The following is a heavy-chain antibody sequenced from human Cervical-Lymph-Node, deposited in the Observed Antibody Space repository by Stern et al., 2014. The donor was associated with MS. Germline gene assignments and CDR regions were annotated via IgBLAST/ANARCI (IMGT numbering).Heavy chain of an antibody. J-gene: IGHJ4*02. CDR1: GFTFSSYW. CDR3: AREGLGATTDY. V-gene: IGHV3-7*01. D-gene: IGHD1-26*01. CDR2: IKQDGSEK. Sequence: EVQLVESGGGLVQPGGSLRLSCAASGFTFSSYWMSWVRQAPGKGLEWVANIKQDGSEKYYVDSMKGRFTLSRDNAKNSLYLQMNSLRAEDTAVYYCAREGLGATTDYWGQGTLVTVSS.